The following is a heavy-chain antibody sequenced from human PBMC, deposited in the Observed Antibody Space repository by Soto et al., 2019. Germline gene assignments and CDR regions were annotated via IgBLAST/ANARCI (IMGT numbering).Heavy chain of an antibody. CDR2: INAGNGNT. CDR1: GYTFTNYG. Sequence: ASVEVSCKASGYTFTNYGRQWVRQAPGQRLEWMGWINAGNGNTKYSRKFQGRVTITRDTSASTAYMELSSLRSEDTAVYYCARDLQADYWGQGTLVTVSS. J-gene: IGHJ4*02. V-gene: IGHV1-3*01. CDR3: ARDLQADY.